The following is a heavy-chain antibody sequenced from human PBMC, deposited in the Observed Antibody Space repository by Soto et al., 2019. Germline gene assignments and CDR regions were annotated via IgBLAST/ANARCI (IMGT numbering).Heavy chain of an antibody. CDR1: GGTFSSYA. D-gene: IGHD3-22*01. V-gene: IGHV1-69*13. CDR3: AATDYYDSSGPRNAFDI. CDR2: IIPIFGTA. J-gene: IGHJ3*02. Sequence: SVKVSCKASGGTFSSYAISWVRQAPGQGLEWMGGIIPIFGTANYAQKFQGRVTITADESTSTAYMELSSLRSEDTAVYYCAATDYYDSSGPRNAFDIWGQGTMVTVSS.